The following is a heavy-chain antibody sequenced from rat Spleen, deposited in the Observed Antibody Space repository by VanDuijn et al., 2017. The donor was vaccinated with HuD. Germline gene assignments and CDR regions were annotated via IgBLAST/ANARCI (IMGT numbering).Heavy chain of an antibody. CDR3: ATENYWFAY. V-gene: IGHV5-20*01. CDR1: GFTFSDYY. Sequence: EVQLVESDGGLVQPGRSLKLSCAASGFTFSDYYMAWVRQAPPKGLEWVASISFDGSRTYFRDSVKGRFTISRDNAQNTLYLQMDSLRSEDTATYYCATENYWFAYWGQGTLVTVSS. J-gene: IGHJ3*01. D-gene: IGHD1-10*01. CDR2: ISFDGSRT.